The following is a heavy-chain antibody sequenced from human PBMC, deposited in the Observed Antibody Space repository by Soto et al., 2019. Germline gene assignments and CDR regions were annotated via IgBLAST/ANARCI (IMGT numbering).Heavy chain of an antibody. V-gene: IGHV1-69*13. Sequence: GASVKVSCKSSGGTISSYAISCVRQAPEQGLEWMGGIIPIFGTANYAQKFQGRVTITADESTSTAYMELSSLRSEDTAVYYCARGRDYYDSSGYYDYWGQGTLVTVSS. CDR1: GGTISSYA. J-gene: IGHJ4*02. CDR2: IIPIFGTA. D-gene: IGHD3-22*01. CDR3: ARGRDYYDSSGYYDY.